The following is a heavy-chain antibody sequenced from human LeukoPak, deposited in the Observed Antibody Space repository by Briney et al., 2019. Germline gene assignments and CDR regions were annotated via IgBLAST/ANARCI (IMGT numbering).Heavy chain of an antibody. CDR2: ISSSGSTI. CDR1: GFTFSSYW. Sequence: PGGSLRLSCAGSGFTFSSYWMHWVRQAPGKGLEWVSYISSSGSTIYYADSVKGRFTISRDNAKNSLYLQMNSLRAEDTAVYYCARVRRYDFWSGYYADYWGQGTLVTVSS. J-gene: IGHJ4*02. D-gene: IGHD3-3*01. V-gene: IGHV3-48*04. CDR3: ARVRRYDFWSGYYADY.